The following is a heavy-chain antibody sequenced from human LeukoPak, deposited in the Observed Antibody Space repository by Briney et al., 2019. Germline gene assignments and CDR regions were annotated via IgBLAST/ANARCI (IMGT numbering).Heavy chain of an antibody. CDR3: ASNGGRYYFAFDI. CDR2: IYYSGST. D-gene: IGHD1-26*01. V-gene: IGHV4-59*12. J-gene: IGHJ3*02. CDR1: GGSISGYY. Sequence: PSETLSLTCTVSGGSISGYYWSWIRQPPGKGLEWIGYIYYSGSTDSNPSLKSRVTISVDTSKNQFSLKLSSVTPEDTAVYYCASNGGRYYFAFDIWGQGTVVTVSS.